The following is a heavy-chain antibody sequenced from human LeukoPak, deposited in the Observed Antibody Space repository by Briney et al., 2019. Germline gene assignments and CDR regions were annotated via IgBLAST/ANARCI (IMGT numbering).Heavy chain of an antibody. CDR3: ARGRGVVPAAITTLYYFDY. CDR1: GGSITSHF. Sequence: PSETLSLTCSVSGGSITSHFWSWIRQPPGKGLEWIGEINHSGSTNYNPSLKSRVTISVDTSKNQFSLKLSSVTAADTAVYYCARGRGVVPAAITTLYYFDYWGQGTLVTVSS. J-gene: IGHJ4*02. CDR2: INHSGST. D-gene: IGHD2-2*02. V-gene: IGHV4-34*01.